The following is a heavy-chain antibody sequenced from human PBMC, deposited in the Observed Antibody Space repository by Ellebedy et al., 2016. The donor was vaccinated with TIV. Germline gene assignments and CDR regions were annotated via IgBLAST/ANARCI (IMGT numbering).Heavy chain of an antibody. V-gene: IGHV1-46*01. CDR3: ARAPSVDPHMDV. J-gene: IGHJ6*02. CDR2: INPTAGST. CDR1: GYTFTSYY. D-gene: IGHD6-19*01. Sequence: AASVKVSCKASGYTFTSYYMHWVRQAPGQGLECMGIINPTAGSTSSAQKFQGRVTMTSATSTRTVCMELSSLRSEDTAVYYCARAPSVDPHMDVWGQGTTVTVSS.